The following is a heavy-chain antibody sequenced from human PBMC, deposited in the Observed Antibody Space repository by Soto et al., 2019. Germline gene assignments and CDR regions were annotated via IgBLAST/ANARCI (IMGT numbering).Heavy chain of an antibody. J-gene: IGHJ5*02. Sequence: PGGSLRLSCAASGFTFSIYWMSWVRQPPGKGLEWVANIKPDGSEKYYVDSVKGRFTISRDNAKNSLYVQMNSLRAEDTAVYYCARGLGWLDPWGQGTLVTVS. CDR3: ARGLGWLDP. V-gene: IGHV3-7*05. CDR1: GFTFSIYW. CDR2: IKPDGSEK.